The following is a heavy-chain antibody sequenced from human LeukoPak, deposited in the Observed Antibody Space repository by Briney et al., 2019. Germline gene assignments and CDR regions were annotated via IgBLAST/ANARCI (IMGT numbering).Heavy chain of an antibody. D-gene: IGHD4-17*01. CDR2: IIPIFGTA. V-gene: IGHV1-69*05. CDR3: ASVTTVTPVWYFDL. J-gene: IGHJ2*01. Sequence: GSSVKVSCKASGGTFSSYAISWVRQAPGQGLEWMGRIIPIFGTANYAQKFQGRVTITTDESTSTAYMELSSLRSEDTAEYYCASVTTVTPVWYFDLWGRGTLVTVSS. CDR1: GGTFSSYA.